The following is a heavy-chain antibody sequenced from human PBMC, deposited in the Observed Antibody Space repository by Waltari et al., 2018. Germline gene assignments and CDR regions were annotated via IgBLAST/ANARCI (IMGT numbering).Heavy chain of an antibody. D-gene: IGHD6-19*01. CDR1: GYSISSGYY. CDR2: IYHSGST. CDR3: ARAGPLSVAGWVHAFDI. Sequence: QVQLQESGPGLVKPSETLSLTCTVSGYSISSGYYWGWIRQPPGKGLEWIGSIYHSGSTSYTPSLKSRFTISVDTSKNQFSLKLSSVTAADTAVYYCARAGPLSVAGWVHAFDIWGQGTMVTVSS. V-gene: IGHV4-38-2*02. J-gene: IGHJ3*02.